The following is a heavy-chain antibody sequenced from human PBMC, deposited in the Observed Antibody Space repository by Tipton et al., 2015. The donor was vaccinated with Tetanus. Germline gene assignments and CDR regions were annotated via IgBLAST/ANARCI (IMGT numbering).Heavy chain of an antibody. CDR1: GYRPTNYG. CDR2: ISPFTGDT. Sequence: QVQLVQSGGEVKQPGASVTVSCKASGYRPTNYGISWVRQAPGQGLEWVGWISPFTGDTEYAQNLQDRLILTTDTSTATAYVEVRSLTSDDTAVYYCARDRAVPVQAYGTDVWGQGTSVTVSS. J-gene: IGHJ6*02. D-gene: IGHD6-19*01. V-gene: IGHV1-18*01. CDR3: ARDRAVPVQAYGTDV.